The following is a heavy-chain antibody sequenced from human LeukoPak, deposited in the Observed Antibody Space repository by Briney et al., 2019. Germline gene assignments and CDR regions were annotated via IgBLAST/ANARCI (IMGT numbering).Heavy chain of an antibody. J-gene: IGHJ3*02. V-gene: IGHV4-34*01. Sequence: SETLSLTCAVYGGSFSGYYWSWTRQPPGKGLAWIGEINHSGSTNYNPSLKSRVTISVDTSKSQFSLKLSSVTAADTAVYYCARGRTWIQLWLLRAFDIWGQGTMVTVSS. CDR2: INHSGST. CDR3: ARGRTWIQLWLLRAFDI. CDR1: GGSFSGYY. D-gene: IGHD5-18*01.